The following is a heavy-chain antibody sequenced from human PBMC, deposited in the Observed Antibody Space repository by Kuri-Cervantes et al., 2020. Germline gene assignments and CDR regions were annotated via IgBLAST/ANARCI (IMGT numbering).Heavy chain of an antibody. Sequence: SETLSLTCTVSGGSISSSSYYRGWIRQPPGKGLEWIGSIYYSGSTYYNPSLKSRVTISVDTSKNQFSLKLSSVTAADTAVYYCASLPRRDYYYYGMDVWGQGTTVTVSS. CDR3: ASLPRRDYYYYGMDV. CDR2: IYYSGST. CDR1: GGSISSSSYY. V-gene: IGHV4-39*01. J-gene: IGHJ6*02.